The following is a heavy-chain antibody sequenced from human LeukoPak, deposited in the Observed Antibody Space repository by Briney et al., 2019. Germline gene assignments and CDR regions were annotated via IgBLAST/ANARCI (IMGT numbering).Heavy chain of an antibody. CDR1: GFTFSDYW. V-gene: IGHV3-7*02. Sequence: GGSLRLSCAASGFTFSDYWTSWVRQAPGKGLEWVSDIKEDGSEKYYVDSVKGRFTISRDNAKNSLYLQMNSLRVEDTALYYCVCHVVLSVGYHYGLGVWGQGTTVTVSS. J-gene: IGHJ6*01. D-gene: IGHD2-21*01. CDR3: VCHVVLSVGYHYGLGV. CDR2: IKEDGSEK.